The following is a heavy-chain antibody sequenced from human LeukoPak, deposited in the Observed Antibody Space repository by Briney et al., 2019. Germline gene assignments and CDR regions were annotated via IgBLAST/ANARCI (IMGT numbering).Heavy chain of an antibody. CDR3: ARVDGYTKFFDY. V-gene: IGHV4-31*11. CDR2: IYYSGST. J-gene: IGHJ4*02. D-gene: IGHD5-12*01. Sequence: SETLSLTCAVYGGSFSGYYWGWIRQHPGKGLEWIGYIYYSGSTYYNPSLKSRVTISVDTSKNQFSLKLSSVTAADTAVYYCARVDGYTKFFDYWGQGTLVTVSS. CDR1: GGSFSGYY.